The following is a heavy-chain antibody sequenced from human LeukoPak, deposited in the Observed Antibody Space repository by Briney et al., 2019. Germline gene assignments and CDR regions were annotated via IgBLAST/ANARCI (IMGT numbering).Heavy chain of an antibody. D-gene: IGHD6-13*01. J-gene: IGHJ5*02. V-gene: IGHV5-51*01. CDR1: GYSFTNYW. CDR2: IYPGDSDT. Sequence: GASLKISCKGSGYSFTNYWIGWVRQMPGKGLEWMGIIYPGDSDTRYSPSFQGQVTISADKSISTAYLQWSSLKASDTAMYFCARHMGIAANWFDPWGQGTLVAVSS. CDR3: ARHMGIAANWFDP.